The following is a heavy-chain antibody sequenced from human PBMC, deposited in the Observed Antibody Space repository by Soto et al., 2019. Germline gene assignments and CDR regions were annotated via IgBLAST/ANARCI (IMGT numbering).Heavy chain of an antibody. J-gene: IGHJ3*01. CDR1: GFSFSNYA. CDR2: ISIGSGSI. Sequence: EVQLVESGGGLVQPGGSRRVSCAASGFSFSNYAMNWVRQAPGKGLEWVSYISIGSGSIFYADSVKGRFTISRDDAKNSLYLQMNTLRDEDTAVYYCVRDDRCAFDFWGQGTMVTVSS. D-gene: IGHD3-22*01. CDR3: VRDDRCAFDF. V-gene: IGHV3-48*02.